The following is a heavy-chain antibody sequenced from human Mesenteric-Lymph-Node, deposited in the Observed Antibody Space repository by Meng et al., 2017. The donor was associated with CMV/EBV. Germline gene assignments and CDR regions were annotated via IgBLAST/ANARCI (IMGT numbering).Heavy chain of an antibody. J-gene: IGHJ6*02. Sequence: MNWVRQAPGQGLEWMGWINTNTGNPTYAQGFTGRFVFSLDTSVSTAYLQISSLKAEDTAVYYCARGTGNMVRGVIIADYYYYGMDVWGQGTTVTVSS. D-gene: IGHD3-10*01. CDR3: ARGTGNMVRGVIIADYYYYGMDV. V-gene: IGHV7-4-1*02. CDR2: INTNTGNP.